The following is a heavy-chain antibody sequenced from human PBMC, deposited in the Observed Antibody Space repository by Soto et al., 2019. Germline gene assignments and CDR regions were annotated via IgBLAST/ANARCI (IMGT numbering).Heavy chain of an antibody. CDR1: GGPISGYY. V-gene: IGHV4-59*01. D-gene: IGHD6-19*01. CDR3: ARGSSGWPPRLDY. Sequence: QVQLQESGPGLVKPSATLSLNCTVSGGPISGYYWSWIRQSPGKGLAWIGYIYYSGRPNYNPSLQSRVTISVDTSKNQFSLELSSVTAADTAVYYCARGSSGWPPRLDYWCQGTLVTVSS. J-gene: IGHJ4*02. CDR2: IYYSGRP.